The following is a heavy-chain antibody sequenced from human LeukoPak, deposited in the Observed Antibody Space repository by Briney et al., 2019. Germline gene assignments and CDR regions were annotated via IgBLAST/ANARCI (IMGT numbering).Heavy chain of an antibody. J-gene: IGHJ5*02. CDR1: GGSISSGSYY. CDR2: IYTSGST. V-gene: IGHV4-61*02. CDR3: ARHPIVVVVAANNWFDP. Sequence: SETLSLTCTVSGGSISSGSYYWSWIRQPAGKGLEWIGRIYTSGSTNYNPSLKSRVTISLDTSKNQFSLKLSSVTAADTAVYYCARHPIVVVVAANNWFDPWGQGTLVTVSS. D-gene: IGHD2-15*01.